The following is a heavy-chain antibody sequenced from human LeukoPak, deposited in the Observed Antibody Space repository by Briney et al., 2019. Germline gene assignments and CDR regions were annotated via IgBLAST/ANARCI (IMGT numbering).Heavy chain of an antibody. CDR2: ISSSSSYT. CDR1: GFTFSRIA. Sequence: PGGSLRLSCAASGFTFSRIAMSWIRQAPGKGLEWVSYISSSSSYTNYADSVKGRFTISRDNAKNSLYLQMNSLRAEDTAVYYCARPLSYGDHVGPDYWGQGTLVTVSS. CDR3: ARPLSYGDHVGPDY. D-gene: IGHD4-17*01. J-gene: IGHJ4*02. V-gene: IGHV3-11*03.